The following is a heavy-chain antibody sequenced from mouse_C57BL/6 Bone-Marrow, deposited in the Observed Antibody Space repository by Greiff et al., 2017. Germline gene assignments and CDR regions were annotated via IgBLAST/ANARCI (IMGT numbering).Heavy chain of an antibody. J-gene: IGHJ1*03. CDR3: AGHGSITTVVAARYWYFDV. Sequence: QVQLQQSGAELVKPGASVKLSCKASGYTFTEYTIHWVKQRPGQGLEWIGWFYPGSGSIKYNEKFKDKATLTADKSSSTVYMQLSRLTSEDSAVYFCAGHGSITTVVAARYWYFDVWGTGATVTVSS. CDR2: FYPGSGSI. CDR1: GYTFTEYT. V-gene: IGHV1-62-2*01. D-gene: IGHD1-1*01.